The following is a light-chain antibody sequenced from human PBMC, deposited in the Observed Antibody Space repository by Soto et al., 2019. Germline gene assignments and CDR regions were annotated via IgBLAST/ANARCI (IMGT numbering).Light chain of an antibody. CDR2: QDT. J-gene: IGLJ2*01. V-gene: IGLV3-1*01. CDR1: KLGDKY. CDR3: QAWDTSTVV. Sequence: SYELTQPPSVSVSPGQTATITCSGEKLGDKYASWYQQRPGQSPGVVIYQDTKRPSGIPERFSGSNSGNRATLTISGTQAMDEADYYCQAWDTSTVVFGGGTKLTVL.